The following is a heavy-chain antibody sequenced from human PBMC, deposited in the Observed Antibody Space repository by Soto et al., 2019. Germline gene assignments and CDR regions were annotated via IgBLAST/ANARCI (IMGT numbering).Heavy chain of an antibody. CDR3: ARGKRITMIVVVIRLGTWAFDI. CDR2: MNPNSGNT. Sequence: ASVKVSCKASGYTFTSYDINWVRQATGQGLEWMGWMNPNSGNTGYAQKFQGRVTMTRNTSISTAYMELSSLRSEDTAVYYCARGKRITMIVVVIRLGTWAFDIWG. D-gene: IGHD3-22*01. J-gene: IGHJ3*02. CDR1: GYTFTSYD. V-gene: IGHV1-8*01.